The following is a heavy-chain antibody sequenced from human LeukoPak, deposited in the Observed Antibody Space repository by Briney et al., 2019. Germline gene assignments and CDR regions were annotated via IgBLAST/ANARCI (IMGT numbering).Heavy chain of an antibody. CDR2: ISGSGGST. J-gene: IGHJ4*02. Sequence: GGSLRLSCAGSGFTFSSYAMSWVRQAPGKGLEWVSAISGSGGSTYYADSVKGRFTISRDNSKNTLYLQMNSLRAENTAVYYCAKAGYDILTAFDYWGQGTLVTVSS. D-gene: IGHD3-9*01. CDR1: GFTFSSYA. V-gene: IGHV3-23*01. CDR3: AKAGYDILTAFDY.